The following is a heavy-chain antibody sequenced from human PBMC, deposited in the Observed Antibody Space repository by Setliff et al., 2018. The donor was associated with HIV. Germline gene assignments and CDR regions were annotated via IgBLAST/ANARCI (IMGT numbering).Heavy chain of an antibody. J-gene: IGHJ5*01. Sequence: SETLSLTCTVSGDSISGNTYCWGWIRQPPGKGLEWIGTLYYTGSAFYNPSLESRVTLSLDKSNNRFSLRLDSVTAADTAVFYCARGRYSYGPGWFDSWAQGAVVTVS. CDR3: ARGRYSYGPGWFDS. CDR1: GDSISGNTYC. CDR2: LYYTGSA. V-gene: IGHV4-39*07. D-gene: IGHD5-18*01.